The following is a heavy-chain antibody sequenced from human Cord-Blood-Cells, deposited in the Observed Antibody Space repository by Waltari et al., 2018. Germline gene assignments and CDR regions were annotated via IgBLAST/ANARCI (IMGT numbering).Heavy chain of an antibody. CDR2: INPNSGGT. CDR1: GYTFTGYY. D-gene: IGHD2-21*01. CDR3: ARCVVVIVNNWFDP. Sequence: QVQLVQSGAEGKKPGASVKVSCKASGYTFTGYYMHWTRQPPGQGLEWMGWINPNSGGTNYAQKFQGRVTMTRDTSISTAYMELSRLRSDDTAVYYCARCVVVIVNNWFDPWGQGTLVTVSS. J-gene: IGHJ5*02. V-gene: IGHV1-2*02.